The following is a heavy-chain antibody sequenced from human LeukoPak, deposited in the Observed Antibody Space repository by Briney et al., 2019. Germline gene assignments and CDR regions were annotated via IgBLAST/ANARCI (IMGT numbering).Heavy chain of an antibody. Sequence: ASVKVSCKASGYTFTGYYMHWVRQAPGQGLEWMGWINPNSGGTNYAQKFQGRVTMTRDTSISTAYMELSRLRSDDTAVYYCARVYYDSSGYPSFFDYWGQGTLVTVSS. CDR2: INPNSGGT. CDR1: GYTFTGYY. V-gene: IGHV1-2*02. J-gene: IGHJ4*02. CDR3: ARVYYDSSGYPSFFDY. D-gene: IGHD3-22*01.